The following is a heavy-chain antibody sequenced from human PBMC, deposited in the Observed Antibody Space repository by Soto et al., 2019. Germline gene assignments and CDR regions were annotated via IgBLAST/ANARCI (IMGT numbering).Heavy chain of an antibody. D-gene: IGHD1-26*01. Sequence: GGSLRLSCAASGFTFSSYSMNWVRQAPGKRLEWVSSISSSSSYIYYADSVKGRFTISRDNAKNSLYLQMNSLRAEDTAVYYCAREPPRLVGATYDAFDIWGQGTMVTVSS. CDR2: ISSSSSYI. V-gene: IGHV3-21*01. J-gene: IGHJ3*02. CDR3: AREPPRLVGATYDAFDI. CDR1: GFTFSSYS.